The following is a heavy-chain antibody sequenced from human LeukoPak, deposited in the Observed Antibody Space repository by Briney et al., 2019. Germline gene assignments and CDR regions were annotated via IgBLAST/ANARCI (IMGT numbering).Heavy chain of an antibody. J-gene: IGHJ4*02. V-gene: IGHV3-23*01. D-gene: IGHD3-22*01. CDR2: ISGSGGST. CDR1: RFTFSSYA. Sequence: GGSLRLSCAASRFTFSSYAMSWVRQAPGKGLEWVSAISGSGGSTYYADSVKGRFTISRDNSKNTLYLQMNSLRAEDTAVYYCAKVSRYYDSSGYIDYWGQGTLVTVSS. CDR3: AKVSRYYDSSGYIDY.